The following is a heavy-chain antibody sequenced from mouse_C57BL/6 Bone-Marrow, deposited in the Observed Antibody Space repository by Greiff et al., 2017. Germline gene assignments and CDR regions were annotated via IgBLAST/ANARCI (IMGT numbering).Heavy chain of an antibody. J-gene: IGHJ3*01. D-gene: IGHD2-5*01. CDR3: AYSNYKFAY. V-gene: IGHV1-69*01. CDR1: GYTFTSYW. CDR2: IDPSDSYT. Sequence: QVHVKQPGAELVMPGASVKLSCKASGYTFTSYWMHWVKQRPGQGLEWIGEIDPSDSYTNYNQKFKGKSTLTVDKSSSTAYMQLSSLTSEDSAVYYCAYSNYKFAYWGQGTLVTVSA.